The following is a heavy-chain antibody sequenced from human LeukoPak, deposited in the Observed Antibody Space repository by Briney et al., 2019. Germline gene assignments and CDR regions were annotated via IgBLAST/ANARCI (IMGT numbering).Heavy chain of an antibody. CDR2: IYYSGST. V-gene: IGHV4-59*01. CDR3: ARNQYDSSGYYDY. CDR1: GGSFSGYY. D-gene: IGHD3-22*01. Sequence: SETLSLTCAVYGGSFSGYYWSWIRQPPGKGLEWIGYIYYSGSTNYNPSLKSRVTISVDTSKNQFSLKLSSVTAADTAVYYCARNQYDSSGYYDYWGQGTLVTVSS. J-gene: IGHJ4*02.